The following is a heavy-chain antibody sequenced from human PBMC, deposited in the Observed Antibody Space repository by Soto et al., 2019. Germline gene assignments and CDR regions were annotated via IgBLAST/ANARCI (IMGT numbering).Heavy chain of an antibody. V-gene: IGHV4-59*08. CDR1: TYSISNYY. D-gene: IGHD6-13*01. CDR3: ASMFSSSWYYFDY. Sequence: SETLSLTSTFSTYSISNYYWSWIRQPPGKGLEWIGYIYYSGSTSYSPSLKNRVSMSLDTSKNQFSLKLTSVTAADTAVYYCASMFSSSWYYFDYWGQG. J-gene: IGHJ4*02. CDR2: IYYSGST.